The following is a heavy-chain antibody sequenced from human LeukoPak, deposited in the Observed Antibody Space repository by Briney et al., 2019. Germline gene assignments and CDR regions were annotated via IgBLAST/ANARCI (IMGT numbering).Heavy chain of an antibody. J-gene: IGHJ3*02. Sequence: GSSVKVSCKASGGTFSSYAISWVRQAPGQGLEWMGGIIPIFGTANYAQKFQGRVTITADESTSTAYMELSSLRSEDTAVYYCARGGDIVVVVAAMGAFDIWGRGTMVTVSS. V-gene: IGHV1-69*01. CDR3: ARGGDIVVVVAAMGAFDI. D-gene: IGHD2-15*01. CDR2: IIPIFGTA. CDR1: GGTFSSYA.